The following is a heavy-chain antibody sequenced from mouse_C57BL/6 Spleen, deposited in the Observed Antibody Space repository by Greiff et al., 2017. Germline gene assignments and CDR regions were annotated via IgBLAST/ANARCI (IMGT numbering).Heavy chain of an antibody. CDR2: INPNNGGT. CDR1: GYTFTDYY. D-gene: IGHD2-4*01. CDR3: ARTYYDYDEGFAY. Sequence: EVQLQQSGPELVKPGASVKISCKASGYTFTDYYMNWVKQSHGKSLEWIGDINPNNGGTSYNQKFKGKATLTVDKSSSTAYMELRSLTSDDSAVYYCARTYYDYDEGFAYWGQGTLVTVSA. V-gene: IGHV1-26*01. J-gene: IGHJ3*01.